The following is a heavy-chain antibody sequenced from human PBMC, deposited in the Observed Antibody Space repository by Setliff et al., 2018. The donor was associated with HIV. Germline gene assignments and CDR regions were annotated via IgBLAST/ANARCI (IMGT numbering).Heavy chain of an antibody. CDR2: IYLSGNT. J-gene: IGHJ5*02. D-gene: IGHD3-3*01. Sequence: SETLSLTCTVSGGSISSSTAYWGWIRQPPGKGLEWIGSIYLSGNTYYTPSLKSRVTISLDTSKNQFSLRLNSVTAADTAVYYCARQEDNFWSGYPDWFDPWGQGTLVTVSS. V-gene: IGHV4-39*07. CDR1: GGSISSSTAY. CDR3: ARQEDNFWSGYPDWFDP.